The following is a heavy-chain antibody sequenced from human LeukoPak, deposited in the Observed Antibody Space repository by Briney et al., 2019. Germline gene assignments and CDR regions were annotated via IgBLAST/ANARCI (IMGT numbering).Heavy chain of an antibody. CDR3: ASGRITMVRGVIRGDYYYYMDV. V-gene: IGHV1-69*13. CDR1: GGTFSSYA. Sequence: SVKVSCKASGGTFSSYAISWVRQAPGQGLEWMGGIIPIFGTANYAQKFQGRVTITADESTSPAYMELSSLRSEDTAVYYCASGRITMVRGVIRGDYYYYMDVWGKGTTVTISS. J-gene: IGHJ6*03. D-gene: IGHD3-10*01. CDR2: IIPIFGTA.